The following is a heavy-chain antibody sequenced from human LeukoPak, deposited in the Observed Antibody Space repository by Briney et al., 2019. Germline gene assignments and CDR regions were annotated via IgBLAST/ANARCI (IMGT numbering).Heavy chain of an antibody. D-gene: IGHD6-13*01. Sequence: SESLSLTCAVSGYSITIGYLCCCIRQPPGKLLELFGSDTLSGGTYYNPSLKGRFTISIDNSKNPFSLSLSSLTAADTAVYYCSSAGLAAAATRYWGQGTLVTVSS. CDR3: SSAGLAAAATRY. CDR1: GYSITIGYL. CDR2: DTLSGGT. J-gene: IGHJ4*01. V-gene: IGHV4-38-2*01.